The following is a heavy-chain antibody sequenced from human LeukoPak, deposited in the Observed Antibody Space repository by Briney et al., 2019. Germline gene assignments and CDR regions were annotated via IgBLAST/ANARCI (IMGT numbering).Heavy chain of an antibody. CDR2: IRIKANSYAT. D-gene: IGHD6-19*01. CDR1: GFNFSGSA. CDR3: TRPGYSGGWTDN. V-gene: IGHV3-73*01. Sequence: GGSLRLSCAASGFNFSGSAMHWVRQASGKGLEWVGRIRIKANSYATTYGASVKGRFTISRDDSKNTVYLQMNSLKTEDTAVYYCTRPGYSGGWTDNWGQGTLVTVSS. J-gene: IGHJ4*02.